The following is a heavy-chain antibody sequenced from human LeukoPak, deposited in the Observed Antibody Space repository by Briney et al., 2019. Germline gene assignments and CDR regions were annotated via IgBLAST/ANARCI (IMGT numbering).Heavy chain of an antibody. D-gene: IGHD3-22*01. CDR2: INPNSGDT. V-gene: IGHV1-2*02. CDR3: AREGESSADAFDI. Sequence: ASVKVSCKASGFPFNGYYMHWVRQAPGQGLEWMGWINPNSGDTNYAQKFQGRVTMTRDTSISTAYMELRRLRSDDTAVYHCAREGESSADAFDIWGQGTMVTVSS. CDR1: GFPFNGYY. J-gene: IGHJ3*02.